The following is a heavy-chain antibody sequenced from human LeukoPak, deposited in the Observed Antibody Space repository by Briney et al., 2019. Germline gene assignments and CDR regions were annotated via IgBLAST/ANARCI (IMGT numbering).Heavy chain of an antibody. CDR3: VRVVTGSVDY. CDR1: GGSISGHY. D-gene: IGHD3-10*01. J-gene: IGHJ4*02. Sequence: SETLSLTCTVSGGSISGHYWGWIRQPPGKGLEWIGYIYYTGDTNYIPSLESRVTISVDTSKYQFSLKLGSVTAADTAIYYCVRVVTGSVDYWGQGALVTVSS. V-gene: IGHV4-59*11. CDR2: IYYTGDT.